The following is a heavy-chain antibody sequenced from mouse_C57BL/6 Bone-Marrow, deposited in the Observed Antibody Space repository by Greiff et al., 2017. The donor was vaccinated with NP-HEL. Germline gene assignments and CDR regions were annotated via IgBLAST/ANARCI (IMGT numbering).Heavy chain of an antibody. Sequence: VQLQQSGPVLVKPGASVKMSCKASGYTFTDYYMNWVKQSHGKSLEWIGVINPYNGGTSYNQKFKGKATLTVDKSSSTAYMELNSLTSEDSAVYYCARDDYDGYWYFDVWGTGTTVTVSS. D-gene: IGHD2-4*01. V-gene: IGHV1-19*01. CDR2: INPYNGGT. CDR1: GYTFTDYY. CDR3: ARDDYDGYWYFDV. J-gene: IGHJ1*03.